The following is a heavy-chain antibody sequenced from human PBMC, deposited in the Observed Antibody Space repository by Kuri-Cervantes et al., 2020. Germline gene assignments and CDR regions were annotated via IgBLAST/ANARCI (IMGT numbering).Heavy chain of an antibody. V-gene: IGHV4-4*07. CDR3: ARQGCSSTTCYAGIYAFDI. J-gene: IGHJ3*02. Sequence: SETLSLTCTVSIGSISGYYWICIRQPAGKGLEWIGRIYANGSTTYNPSLKSRVTISLDKSKNQFSLKLSSVTAADTAVYYCARQGCSSTTCYAGIYAFDIWGQGTLVTVSS. CDR2: IYANGST. D-gene: IGHD2-2*01. CDR1: IGSISGYY.